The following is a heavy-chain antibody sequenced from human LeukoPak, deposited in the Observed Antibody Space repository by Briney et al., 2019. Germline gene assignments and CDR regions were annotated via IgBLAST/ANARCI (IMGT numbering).Heavy chain of an antibody. CDR2: IFPGGST. J-gene: IGHJ6*03. D-gene: IGHD4-17*01. V-gene: IGHV4-61*02. Sequence: PSETLSLTCTVSGDSISDSISDYYWSWIRQPAGKGLEWIGRIFPGGSTNYNPSLKSRITMSVDTSKNQFSLKLSSVTAADTAVYYCARGTTVTTESWDYYYYMDVWGKGTTVTISS. CDR1: GDSISDSISDYY. CDR3: ARGTTVTTESWDYYYYMDV.